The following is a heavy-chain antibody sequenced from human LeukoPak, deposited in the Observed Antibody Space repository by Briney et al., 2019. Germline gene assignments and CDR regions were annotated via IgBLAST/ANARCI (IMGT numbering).Heavy chain of an antibody. D-gene: IGHD3-22*01. J-gene: IGHJ4*02. CDR1: GFTFSSYN. CDR2: IKSKTDGGTT. CDR3: TTDGRGWYYDSSGYYSAPDY. V-gene: IGHV3-15*01. Sequence: PGGSLRLSCAASGFTFSSYNMNWVRQAPGKGLEWVGRIKSKTDGGTTDYAAPVKGRFTISRDDSKNTLYLQMNSLKTEDTAVYYCTTDGRGWYYDSSGYYSAPDYWGQGTLVTVSS.